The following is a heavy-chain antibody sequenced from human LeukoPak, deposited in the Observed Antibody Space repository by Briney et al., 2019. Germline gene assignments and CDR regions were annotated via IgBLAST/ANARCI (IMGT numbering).Heavy chain of an antibody. CDR1: GFTFSSYG. J-gene: IGHJ4*02. CDR2: IWYDGSNK. Sequence: AGGSLRLSCAASGFTFSSYGMHWVRQAPGKGLEWVAVIWYDGSNKYYADSVKGRFTISRDNSKNTLYLQMNSLRAEDTAVYYCARDGQWLAIDYWGQGTLVTVSS. D-gene: IGHD6-19*01. V-gene: IGHV3-33*01. CDR3: ARDGQWLAIDY.